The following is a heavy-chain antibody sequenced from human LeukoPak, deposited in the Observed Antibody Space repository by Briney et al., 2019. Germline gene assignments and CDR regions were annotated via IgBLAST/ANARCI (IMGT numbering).Heavy chain of an antibody. CDR2: ISAYDGNT. CDR3: ARARYYDNSGYFFCAD. D-gene: IGHD3-22*01. J-gene: IGHJ4*02. V-gene: IGHV1-18*01. CDR1: GYRFTSFG. Sequence: ASVKVSCKASGYRFTSFGITWVRQAPGQGLEWLGWISAYDGNTDYAQKLEGRVTMTTDTSTSTAYMDLRSLTSDDTAVYFWARARYYDNSGYFFCADWGQGTLVTVSS.